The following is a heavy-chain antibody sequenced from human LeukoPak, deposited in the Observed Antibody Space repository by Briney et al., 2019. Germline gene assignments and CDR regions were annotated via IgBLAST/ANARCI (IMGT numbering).Heavy chain of an antibody. CDR2: NSVSGRAM. Sequence: PGGSLRLSCTVSGFTFSNYEMNWVRQAPGKGLEWISYNSVSGRAMYYADSVKGRFTISRDNAKNSLYLQINSLRVEDTAVYFCVRDGYYDSSGYYYAYYFDYWGQGTLVTVSS. D-gene: IGHD3-22*01. J-gene: IGHJ4*02. V-gene: IGHV3-48*03. CDR1: GFTFSNYE. CDR3: VRDGYYDSSGYYYAYYFDY.